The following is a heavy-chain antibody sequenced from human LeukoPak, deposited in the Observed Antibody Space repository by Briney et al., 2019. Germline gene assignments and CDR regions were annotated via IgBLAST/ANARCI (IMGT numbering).Heavy chain of an antibody. J-gene: IGHJ5*02. CDR1: GGSISSSFHY. V-gene: IGHV4-39*01. CDR3: ARHEDKASRTSPGRVDP. CDR2: IYYSGST. Sequence: SETLSLTCTVSGGSISSSFHYWGWIRQPPGKGLEWIGSIYYSGSTNYNPSPKSRVTISVDTSKNQFSLKLSSVTAADTAVYHCARHEDKASRTSPGRVDPWGQGTLVTVSS. D-gene: IGHD2-2*01.